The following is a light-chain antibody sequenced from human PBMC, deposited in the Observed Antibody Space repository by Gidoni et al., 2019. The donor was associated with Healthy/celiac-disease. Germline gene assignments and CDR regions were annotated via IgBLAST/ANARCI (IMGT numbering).Light chain of an antibody. Sequence: QSALTQPASVSGSPGQSITISCTGTSSDVGSYSLVSWYQQHPGKAPKLMIYEVSKRPSGVSNRFSGSKSGNTASLTISGLQAEDEADYYCCSYAGSSTFEFGGGTKLTVL. J-gene: IGLJ2*01. CDR1: SSDVGSYSL. CDR2: EVS. CDR3: CSYAGSSTFE. V-gene: IGLV2-23*02.